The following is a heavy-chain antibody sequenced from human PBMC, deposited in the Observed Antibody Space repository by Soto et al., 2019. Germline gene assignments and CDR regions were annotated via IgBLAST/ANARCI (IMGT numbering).Heavy chain of an antibody. CDR1: GGTFSSYA. J-gene: IGHJ4*02. V-gene: IGHV1-69*13. CDR2: IIPIFGTA. D-gene: IGHD2-21*02. Sequence: VASVKVSCKASGGTFSSYAISWVRQAPGQGLEWMGGIIPIFGTANYAQKFQGRVTITADESTSTAYMELSSLRSEDTAVYYCARSIVVVTAADYWGQGTLVTVSS. CDR3: ARSIVVVTAADY.